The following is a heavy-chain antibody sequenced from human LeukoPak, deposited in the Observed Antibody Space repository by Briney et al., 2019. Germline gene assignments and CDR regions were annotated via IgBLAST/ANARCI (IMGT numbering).Heavy chain of an antibody. CDR2: ISYDGSNK. CDR3: AKGSEAATITGGDY. D-gene: IGHD5-12*01. Sequence: GGSLRLSCAASGFTFSSYGMHWVRQAPGKGLEWVAVISYDGSNKYYADSVKGRFTISRDNSKNTLYLQMNSLRAEDTAVYYCAKGSEAATITGGDYWGQGTLVTVSS. J-gene: IGHJ4*02. CDR1: GFTFSSYG. V-gene: IGHV3-30*18.